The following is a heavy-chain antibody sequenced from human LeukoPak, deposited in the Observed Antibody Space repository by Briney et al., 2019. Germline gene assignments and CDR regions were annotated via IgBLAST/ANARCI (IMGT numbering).Heavy chain of an antibody. Sequence: ASVKVSCKASGYTFTGYYMHWVRQAPGQGLEWMGWINPNSGGTNYAQKFQGWVTMTRDTSISTAYMELSRLRSDDTAVYYCARSAGTKNPYSSSWYVDYWGQGTLVTVSS. V-gene: IGHV1-2*04. J-gene: IGHJ4*02. CDR1: GYTFTGYY. D-gene: IGHD6-13*01. CDR2: INPNSGGT. CDR3: ARSAGTKNPYSSSWYVDY.